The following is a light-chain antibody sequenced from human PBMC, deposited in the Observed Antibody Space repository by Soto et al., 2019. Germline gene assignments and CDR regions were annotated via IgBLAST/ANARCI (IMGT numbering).Light chain of an antibody. CDR2: NNN. CDR3: AVWDGSLSGMV. Sequence: QSVLTQPPSASGTPGQRVTISCSGSSSNIETNTVDWYQHLPGTAPKVLIFNNNQRPSGVPDRFSGSKSGTSASLAISGLQSEDEADYYCAVWDGSLSGMVFGGGTQLTVL. CDR1: SSNIETNT. V-gene: IGLV1-44*01. J-gene: IGLJ2*01.